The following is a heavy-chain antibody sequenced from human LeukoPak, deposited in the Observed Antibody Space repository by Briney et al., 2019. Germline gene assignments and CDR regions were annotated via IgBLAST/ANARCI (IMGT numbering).Heavy chain of an antibody. CDR1: GFTFSSFA. CDR3: AKKRWTYHDAIDS. Sequence: GGSLRLSCAASGFTFSSFAMSWVRQAPGEGLEWISDIRDIGISTNYADSVKGGLTISRDNSKNMLNLQMNSLSLEDTAVYFCAKKRWTYHDAIDSWGHGTMVIVSS. V-gene: IGHV3-23*01. CDR2: IRDIGIST. J-gene: IGHJ3*02. D-gene: IGHD5-24*01.